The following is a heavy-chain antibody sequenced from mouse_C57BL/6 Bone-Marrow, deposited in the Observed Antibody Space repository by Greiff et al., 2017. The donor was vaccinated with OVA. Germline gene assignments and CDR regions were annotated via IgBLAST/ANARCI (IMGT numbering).Heavy chain of an antibody. CDR3: ARALYYGSSYYDY. Sequence: QVQLQQPGAELVRPGSSVKLSCKASGYTFTSYWMHWVKQRPIQGLEWIGNIDPSDSETHYNQKFKDKATLTVDKCSSTAYMQLSSLTSEDSAVYYCARALYYGSSYYDYWGQGTTLTVSS. D-gene: IGHD1-1*01. V-gene: IGHV1-52*01. CDR2: IDPSDSET. J-gene: IGHJ2*01. CDR1: GYTFTSYW.